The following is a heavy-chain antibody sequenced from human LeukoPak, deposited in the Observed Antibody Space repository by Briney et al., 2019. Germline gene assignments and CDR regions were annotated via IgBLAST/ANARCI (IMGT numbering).Heavy chain of an antibody. CDR2: IYYSGST. Sequence: SETLSLTCTVSGGSISSSSYYWGWIRQPPGKGLEWIGSIYYSGSTYYNPSLKSRVTISVDTSKTQFSLKLSSVTAADTAVYYCARHGRPKKEMATIGYFDYWGQGTLVTVSS. V-gene: IGHV4-39*01. J-gene: IGHJ4*02. CDR3: ARHGRPKKEMATIGYFDY. D-gene: IGHD5-24*01. CDR1: GGSISSSSYY.